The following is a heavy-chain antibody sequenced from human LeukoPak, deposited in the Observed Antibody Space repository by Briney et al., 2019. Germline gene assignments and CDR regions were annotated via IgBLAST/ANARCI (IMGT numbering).Heavy chain of an antibody. CDR1: GGPFSGYY. CDR3: AGDDYVWGSYRRLDY. V-gene: IGHV4-34*01. D-gene: IGHD3-16*02. J-gene: IGHJ4*02. CDR2: INHSGST. Sequence: PSETLSLTCAVYGGPFSGYYWSWIRQPPGKGLEWIGEINHSGSTNYNPSLKSRVTISVDTSKNQFSLKLSSVTAADTAVYYCAGDDYVWGSYRRLDYWGQGTLVTVSS.